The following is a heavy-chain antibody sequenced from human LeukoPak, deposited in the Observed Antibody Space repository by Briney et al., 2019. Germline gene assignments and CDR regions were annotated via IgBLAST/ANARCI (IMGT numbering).Heavy chain of an antibody. V-gene: IGHV1-8*02. D-gene: IGHD6-13*01. CDR3: ARGGKSSSHSDY. CDR2: MNPNSGNT. Sequence: ASVKVSCKASGYTFASYDINWVRQATGQGLEWMGWMNPNSGNTGYAQKFQGRVTMTRNTSISTAYMELSSLRSEDTAVYYCARGGKSSSHSDYWGQGTLVTVSS. J-gene: IGHJ4*02. CDR1: GYTFASYD.